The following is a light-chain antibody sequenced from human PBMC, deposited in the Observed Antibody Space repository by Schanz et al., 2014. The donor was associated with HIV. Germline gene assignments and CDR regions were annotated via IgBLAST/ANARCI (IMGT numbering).Light chain of an antibody. CDR1: QSVGGSQ. CDR3: QQFRTIPLT. J-gene: IGKJ4*01. Sequence: EIVLTQSPVILSLSPGERATLSCRASQSVGGSQLAWFQLKRGQPPRLLIYATSFRAAGIPDRFSGSGSGTDFTLTISSLQAEDVAVYYCQQFRTIPLTFGGGTKVEIK. CDR2: ATS. V-gene: IGKV3-20*01.